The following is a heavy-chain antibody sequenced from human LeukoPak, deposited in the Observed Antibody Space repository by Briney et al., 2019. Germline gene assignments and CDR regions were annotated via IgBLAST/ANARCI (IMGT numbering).Heavy chain of an antibody. CDR3: ARGDTSMAFDY. V-gene: IGHV4-59*01. CDR2: IHYSGST. CDR1: GGSISTYY. D-gene: IGHD5-18*01. Sequence: PSETLPLTCTVSGGSISTYYWTWIRQPPGKGLEWIGYIHYSGSTNYNPSLKRRVTISVDTSKNQFSLKLTSVTAADTAVYYCARGDTSMAFDYWGQGTLVTVS. J-gene: IGHJ4*02.